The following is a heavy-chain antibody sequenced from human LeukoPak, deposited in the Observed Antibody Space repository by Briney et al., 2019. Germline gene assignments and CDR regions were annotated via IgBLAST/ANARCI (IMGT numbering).Heavy chain of an antibody. V-gene: IGHV4-30-4*01. CDR2: IYYSGST. CDR3: AREADSSGWCDY. CDR1: GGSISSGDYY. J-gene: IGHJ4*02. D-gene: IGHD6-19*01. Sequence: SQTLSLTCTVSGGSISSGDYYWSWIRQPPGKGLEWIGYIYYSGSTYYNPSLKSRVTISVDTSKNQFSLKLSSVTAADTAVYYCAREADSSGWCDYWGQGTLVTVSS.